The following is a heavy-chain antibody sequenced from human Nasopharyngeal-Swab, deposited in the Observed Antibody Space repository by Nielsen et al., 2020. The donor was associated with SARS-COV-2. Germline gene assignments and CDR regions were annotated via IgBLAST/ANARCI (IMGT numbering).Heavy chain of an antibody. V-gene: IGHV2-70*01. CDR3: ARISYDILTGYYVGFDY. J-gene: IGHJ4*02. Sequence: SGPTLVKPTHTLTLTCTFPGFSLSTSGMCVSWIRQPPWTALECPALIDWDDDKYYSTSLKTRLTISKDTAKNQVVLTMTNMDPVDTATYYCARISYDILTGYYVGFDYWGQGTLVTVSS. D-gene: IGHD3-9*01. CDR2: IDWDDDK. CDR1: GFSLSTSGMC.